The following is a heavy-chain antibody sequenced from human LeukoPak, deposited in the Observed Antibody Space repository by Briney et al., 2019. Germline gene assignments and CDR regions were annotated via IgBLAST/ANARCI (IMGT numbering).Heavy chain of an antibody. Sequence: SETLSLTCGVSGGSITNTNYWTWVRQPPGKGLEWIGEVNLHGSTNYNPSLMGRVAISVDTSENHISLQLTSVTAADTAVYYCAREGGPYRPLDYSGQGTLVTVSS. CDR2: VNLHGST. CDR1: GGSITNTNY. CDR3: AREGGPYRPLDY. V-gene: IGHV4-4*02. J-gene: IGHJ4*02.